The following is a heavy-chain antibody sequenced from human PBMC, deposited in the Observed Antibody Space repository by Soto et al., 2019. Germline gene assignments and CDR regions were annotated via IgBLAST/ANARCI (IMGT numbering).Heavy chain of an antibody. V-gene: IGHV3-9*01. CDR3: AKGTMVRGVIGGMDV. D-gene: IGHD3-10*01. CDR2: ISWNSGSI. CDR1: GFTFDDYA. J-gene: IGHJ6*01. Sequence: EVQLVESGGGLVQPGRSLRLSCAASGFTFDDYAMHWVRQAPGKGLEWVSGISWNSGSIGYADSVKGRFTISRDNAKNSLYVQMNSLRAEDTALYYCAKGTMVRGVIGGMDVW.